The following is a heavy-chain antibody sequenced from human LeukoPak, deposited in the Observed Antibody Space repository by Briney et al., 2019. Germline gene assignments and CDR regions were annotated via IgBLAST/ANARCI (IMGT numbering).Heavy chain of an antibody. CDR1: GFTFSSYA. CDR3: ARDRLVATIDY. Sequence: GGSLRLSCAASGFTFSSYAMHWVRQAPGKGLEWVAVISYDGSNKYYADSVKGRFTISRDNFKNTLYLQMNSLRAEDTAVYYCARDRLVATIDYWGQGTLVTVSS. V-gene: IGHV3-30-3*01. CDR2: ISYDGSNK. J-gene: IGHJ4*02. D-gene: IGHD2-15*01.